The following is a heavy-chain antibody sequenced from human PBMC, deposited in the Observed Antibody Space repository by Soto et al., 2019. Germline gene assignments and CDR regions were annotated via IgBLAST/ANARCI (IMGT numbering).Heavy chain of an antibody. V-gene: IGHV1-69*01. CDR2: IIPIFGTA. Sequence: QVQLVQSGAEVKKPGSSVKVSCKASGGTFSSYSINWVRQAPGQGLVWVGEIIPIFGTANYAQKFQGRVTITADESTSTAYMELSSLRSEDTAVYYCARDGGRHSGGIDYWGQGTLVTVSS. CDR1: GGTFSSYS. CDR3: ARDGGRHSGGIDY. D-gene: IGHD1-26*01. J-gene: IGHJ4*02.